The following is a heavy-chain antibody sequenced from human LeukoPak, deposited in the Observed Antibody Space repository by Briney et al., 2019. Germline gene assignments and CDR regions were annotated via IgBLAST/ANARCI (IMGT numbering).Heavy chain of an antibody. J-gene: IGHJ6*02. CDR2: IYSGGST. CDR1: GFTVSSNY. CDR3: ASTVTTPYYYYGMDV. D-gene: IGHD4-17*01. V-gene: IGHV3-66*01. Sequence: GGSLRLSCAASGFTVSSNYMSWVRQAPGKGLEWVSVIYSGGSTYYADPVKGRFTISRDNSKNTLYLQMNSLRAEDTAVYYCASTVTTPYYYYGMDVWGQGTTVTVSS.